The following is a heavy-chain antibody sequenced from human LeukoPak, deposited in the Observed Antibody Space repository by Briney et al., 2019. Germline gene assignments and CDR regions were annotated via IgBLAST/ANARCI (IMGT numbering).Heavy chain of an antibody. CDR2: IYPGDSGT. D-gene: IGHD2-15*01. CDR3: ARLVAGAADY. CDR1: GYSFTSYW. V-gene: IGHV5-51*01. Sequence: GESLKISCQGSGYSFTSYWIRWVRQMPGQSLEWMGIIYPGDSGTRYSPSFQGQVTISADKSISTAYLQWSSLKASDTAMYYCARLVAGAADYWGQGTLVTVSS. J-gene: IGHJ4*02.